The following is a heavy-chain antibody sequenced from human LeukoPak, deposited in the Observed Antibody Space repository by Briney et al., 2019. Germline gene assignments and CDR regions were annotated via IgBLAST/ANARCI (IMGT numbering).Heavy chain of an antibody. V-gene: IGHV4-34*01. CDR1: GGSFSGYY. J-gene: IGHJ4*02. CDR3: ARDDGTSGYDTRFDY. D-gene: IGHD5-12*01. Sequence: SETLSLTCAVYGGSFSGYYWSWIRQPPGKGLEWIGEINHSGSTNYNPSLKSRVTISVDTSKNQFSLKLSSVTAADTAVYYCARDDGTSGYDTRFDYWGQGTLVTVSS. CDR2: INHSGST.